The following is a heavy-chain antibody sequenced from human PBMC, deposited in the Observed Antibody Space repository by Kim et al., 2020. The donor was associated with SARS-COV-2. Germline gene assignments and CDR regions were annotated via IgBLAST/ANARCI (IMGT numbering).Heavy chain of an antibody. D-gene: IGHD3-10*01. V-gene: IGHV3-23*01. CDR3: AKLKAGIHFDY. Sequence: TCYRQPVTGRFTITRENSKNTMSLQMNTLSAEDTAVYYCAKLKAGIHFDYWGQGTLVTVSS. J-gene: IGHJ4*02. CDR2: T.